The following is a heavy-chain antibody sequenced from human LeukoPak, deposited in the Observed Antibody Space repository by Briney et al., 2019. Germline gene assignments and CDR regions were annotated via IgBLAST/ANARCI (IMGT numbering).Heavy chain of an antibody. J-gene: IGHJ3*02. CDR3: AKPTVVPAAIPALGAFDI. CDR1: GYSFTSYW. Sequence: GESLKISCKGSGYSFTSYWIGWVRQMPGKGLEWMGIIYPGDSDTRYSPSFQGQVTISADKSISTAYLQWSSLKASDTAMYYCAKPTVVPAAIPALGAFDIWGQGTMVTVSS. D-gene: IGHD2-2*01. CDR2: IYPGDSDT. V-gene: IGHV5-51*01.